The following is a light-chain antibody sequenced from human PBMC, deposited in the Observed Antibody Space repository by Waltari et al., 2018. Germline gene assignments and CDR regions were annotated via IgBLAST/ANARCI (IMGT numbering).Light chain of an antibody. Sequence: EIVLTQSPGTASLSPGDRATLSCRARQSVSSDYLAWYQQKPGQAPRLLIYGAYSRATGIPDRFSGSGSGTDFTLTISRLEPEDSAVYYCQHYDRSPLYTFGQGTKLEIK. CDR3: QHYDRSPLYT. CDR1: QSVSSDY. CDR2: GAY. V-gene: IGKV3-20*01. J-gene: IGKJ2*01.